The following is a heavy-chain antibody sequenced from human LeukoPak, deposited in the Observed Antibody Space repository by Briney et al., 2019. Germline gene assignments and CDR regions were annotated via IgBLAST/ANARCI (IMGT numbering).Heavy chain of an antibody. V-gene: IGHV4-38-2*02. D-gene: IGHD6-19*01. CDR2: IYHSGST. Sequence: SETLSLTCTVSGYSISSGYYWGWIRQPPGKGLEWIGSIYHSGSTYHNPSLNSRVTISVDTSKNQFDLKLSSVTAADTAVYYCARLGAPQAVAGPSYYFDYWGQGTLVTVSS. CDR3: ARLGAPQAVAGPSYYFDY. J-gene: IGHJ4*02. CDR1: GYSISSGYY.